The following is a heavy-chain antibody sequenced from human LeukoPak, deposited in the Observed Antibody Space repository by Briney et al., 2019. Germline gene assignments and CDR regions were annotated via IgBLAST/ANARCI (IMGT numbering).Heavy chain of an antibody. V-gene: IGHV3-23*01. J-gene: IGHJ6*02. Sequence: GGSLRLSCAASGFTFSSYAMSWVRQAPGKGLEWVSAISGSGGSTYYADSVKGRFTISRDNSKNTLYLQMNSLRAEDTAVYYCAKAYSSGWYRLGYGMDVWGQGTTVTVSS. CDR2: ISGSGGST. CDR1: GFTFSSYA. CDR3: AKAYSSGWYRLGYGMDV. D-gene: IGHD6-19*01.